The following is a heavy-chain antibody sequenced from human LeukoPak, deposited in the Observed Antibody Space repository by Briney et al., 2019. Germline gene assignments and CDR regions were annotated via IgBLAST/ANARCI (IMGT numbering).Heavy chain of an antibody. V-gene: IGHV3-74*01. D-gene: IGHD5-12*01. CDR1: GFTFSNYW. J-gene: IGHJ4*02. Sequence: GGSLRLSCAASGFTFSNYWMHWVRQAPGKGLVWVSRINSDGSSTSYADSVKGRFTISRDNAKNSLYLQMNSLRAEDTALYYCAKLSGNYDYWGQGTLATVSS. CDR3: AKLSGNYDY. CDR2: INSDGSST.